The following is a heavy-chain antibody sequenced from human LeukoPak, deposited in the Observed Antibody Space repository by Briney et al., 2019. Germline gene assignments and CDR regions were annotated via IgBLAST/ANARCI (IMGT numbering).Heavy chain of an antibody. CDR3: ARDRVGATPFDY. V-gene: IGHV1-2*02. J-gene: IGHJ4*02. CDR1: GYTFTGYY. CDR2: INPNSGGT. D-gene: IGHD1-26*01. Sequence: ASVKVSCKASGYTFTGYYMHWVRQAPGQGLEWMGWINPNSGGTNYAQKFQGRVTVTRDTSISTAYMELSRLRSDDTAVYYCARDRVGATPFDYWDQGTLVTVSS.